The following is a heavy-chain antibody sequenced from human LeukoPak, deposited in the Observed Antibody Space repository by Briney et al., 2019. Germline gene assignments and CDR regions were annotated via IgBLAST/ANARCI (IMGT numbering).Heavy chain of an antibody. Sequence: PSETLSLTCTVSGGSISSYYWSWIRQPPGKGLEWIGYIYYSGSTNYNPSLKSRVTISVDTSKNQLSLKLSSVTAADTAVYYCARVYRVIDAFDIWGQGTMVTVSS. CDR1: GGSISSYY. J-gene: IGHJ3*02. D-gene: IGHD5/OR15-5a*01. V-gene: IGHV4-59*01. CDR3: ARVYRVIDAFDI. CDR2: IYYSGST.